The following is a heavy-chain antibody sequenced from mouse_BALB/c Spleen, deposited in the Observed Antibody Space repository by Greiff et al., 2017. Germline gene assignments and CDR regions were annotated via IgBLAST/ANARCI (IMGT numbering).Heavy chain of an antibody. V-gene: IGHV5-17*02. D-gene: IGHD1-2*01. CDR3: ARTRGHYYYAMDY. Sequence: EVKLMESGGGLVQPGGSRKLSCAASGFTFSSFGMHWVRQAPEKGLEWVAYISSGSSTIYYADTVKGRFTISRDNPKNTLFLQMTSLRSEDTAMYYCARTRGHYYYAMDYWGQGTSVTVSS. J-gene: IGHJ4*01. CDR1: GFTFSSFG. CDR2: ISSGSSTI.